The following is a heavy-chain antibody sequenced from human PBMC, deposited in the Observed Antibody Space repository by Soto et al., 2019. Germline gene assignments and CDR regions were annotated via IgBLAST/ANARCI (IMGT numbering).Heavy chain of an antibody. V-gene: IGHV3-30-3*01. J-gene: IGHJ4*02. Sequence: PGGSLRLSCAASGFTFSSYAMHWVRQAPGKGLEWVAVISYDGSNKYYADSVKGRFTISRDNSKNTLYLQMNSLRAEDTAVYYCARDSSVIVVVILYYFDYWGQGTLVTVSS. CDR3: ARDSSVIVVVILYYFDY. CDR2: ISYDGSNK. D-gene: IGHD3-22*01. CDR1: GFTFSSYA.